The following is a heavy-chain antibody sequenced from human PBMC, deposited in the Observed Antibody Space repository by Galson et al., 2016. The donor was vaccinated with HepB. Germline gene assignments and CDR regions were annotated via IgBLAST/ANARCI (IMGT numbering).Heavy chain of an antibody. CDR1: GDSVSSNSAA. J-gene: IGHJ6*03. D-gene: IGHD6-13*01. V-gene: IGHV6-1*01. CDR3: ARDGTRYNSSLNYYYYYYMDV. Sequence: CAISGDSVSSNSAAWNWIRQSPSRGLEWLGRTYYRSKWYNDYAVSVKSRITINPDTSKNQFSLQLNSVTPEDTAVYYCARDGTRYNSSLNYYYYYYMDVWGKGTTVTVSS. CDR2: TYYRSKWYN.